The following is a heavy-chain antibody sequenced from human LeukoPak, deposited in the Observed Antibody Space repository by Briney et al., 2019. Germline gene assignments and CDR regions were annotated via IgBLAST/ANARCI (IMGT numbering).Heavy chain of an antibody. Sequence: PSETLSLTCTVSGGSVSSSTYFWSWIRQPPGKGLEWIGYIYYSGRTSSDPSVKSRVTMSVDTSKNQFSLRLSSVTAADTAVYYCARGARLAAAGTFDYWGQGTLVTVSS. V-gene: IGHV4-61*01. D-gene: IGHD6-13*01. CDR1: GGSVSSSTYF. CDR2: IYYSGRT. J-gene: IGHJ4*02. CDR3: ARGARLAAAGTFDY.